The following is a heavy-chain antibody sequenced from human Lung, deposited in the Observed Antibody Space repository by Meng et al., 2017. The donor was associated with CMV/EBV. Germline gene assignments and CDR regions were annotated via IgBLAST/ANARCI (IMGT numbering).Heavy chain of an antibody. J-gene: IGHJ3*02. Sequence: XVSXKGSGYSFTRYWIGWVRQMPGKGLEWMGIIYPGYSDTRYSPSFQGQVPISADKSISTAYLQWSSLKASDTAMYYCARQLYCSSTSCYTNAFDIWGQGXMVTVSS. CDR3: ARQLYCSSTSCYTNAFDI. CDR1: GYSFTRYW. CDR2: IYPGYSDT. D-gene: IGHD2-2*02. V-gene: IGHV5-51*01.